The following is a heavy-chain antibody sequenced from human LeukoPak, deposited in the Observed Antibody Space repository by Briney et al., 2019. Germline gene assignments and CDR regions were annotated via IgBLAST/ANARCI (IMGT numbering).Heavy chain of an antibody. Sequence: PGGSLRLSCAASGFTFGSYGMHWVRQAPGKGLEWVTSIWYDGSSKYYADSVKGRFTVSRDTAKKRLYVQMSSLSAEDSAVYYCGKDYDYDNRLLDYWGQGTLVTVSS. CDR1: GFTFGSYG. D-gene: IGHD3-16*01. CDR2: IWYDGSSK. V-gene: IGHV3-30*02. CDR3: GKDYDYDNRLLDY. J-gene: IGHJ4*02.